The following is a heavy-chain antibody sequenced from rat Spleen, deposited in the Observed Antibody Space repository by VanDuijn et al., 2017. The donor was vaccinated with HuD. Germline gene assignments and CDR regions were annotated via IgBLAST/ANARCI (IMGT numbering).Heavy chain of an antibody. D-gene: IGHD1-12*03. V-gene: IGHV5-25*01. CDR3: VYVYYAYFDY. CDR1: GFTFTNFA. Sequence: EVHLVESGGGLVQPGRSLTLSCAASGFTFTNFAMAWVRQAPKRGLEWVATITSGGSNAYYVDSVKGRFTISRDNAKSNLYRQMEILRSEDTANYYCVYVYYAYFDYWGQGVMVTVSS. CDR2: ITSGGSNA. J-gene: IGHJ2*01.